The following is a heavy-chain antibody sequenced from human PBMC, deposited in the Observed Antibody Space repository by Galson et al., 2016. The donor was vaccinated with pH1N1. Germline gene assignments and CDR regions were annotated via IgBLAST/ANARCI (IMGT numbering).Heavy chain of an antibody. Sequence: QSGAEVKKPGESLKISCKGSGYRFPSSWIGWVRQMPGKGLEWMGIIYLGGSLIRYRPSFQGQVTISADKSANIVYLEWVSLKASDTAMYYCARQNDYGDYRGDAFDIWGQGTVVTVSS. J-gene: IGHJ3*02. CDR3: ARQNDYGDYRGDAFDI. CDR1: GYRFPSSW. V-gene: IGHV5-51*01. CDR2: IYLGGSLI. D-gene: IGHD4-17*01.